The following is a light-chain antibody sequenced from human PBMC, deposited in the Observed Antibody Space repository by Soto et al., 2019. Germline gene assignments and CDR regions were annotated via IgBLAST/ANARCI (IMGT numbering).Light chain of an antibody. CDR1: QTINNY. V-gene: IGKV1-39*01. CDR3: QQTYSTPVFT. Sequence: DIKVTQSPTSLSASEGDRVTITCRASQTINNYLSWYQHKPGKAPKLLIYAASNLQSGVPSRFSGSGSGTDFTLTISGLQPEDFATYYCQQTYSTPVFTFGPGTKVDVK. CDR2: AAS. J-gene: IGKJ3*01.